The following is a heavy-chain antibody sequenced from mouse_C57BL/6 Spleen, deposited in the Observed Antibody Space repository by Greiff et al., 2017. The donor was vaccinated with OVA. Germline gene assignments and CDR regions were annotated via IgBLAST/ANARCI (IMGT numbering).Heavy chain of an antibody. CDR2: IYPGDGDT. V-gene: IGHV1-82*01. CDR1: GYAFSSSW. D-gene: IGHD1-1*01. J-gene: IGHJ4*01. Sequence: QVQLQQSGPELVKPGASVKISCKASGYAFSSSWMNWVKQRPGKGLEWIGRIYPGDGDTNYNGKFKGKATLTADKSSSTAYMQLSSLTSEDSAVYFCARYYYGSSYGDAMDYWGQGTSVTVSS. CDR3: ARYYYGSSYGDAMDY.